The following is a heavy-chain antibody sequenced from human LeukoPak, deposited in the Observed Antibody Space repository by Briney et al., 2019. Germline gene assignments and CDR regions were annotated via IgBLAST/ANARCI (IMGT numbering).Heavy chain of an antibody. J-gene: IGHJ4*02. D-gene: IGHD3-10*01. V-gene: IGHV4-34*01. CDR1: GGSFSGYY. CDR3: ARGPGANTKFDY. CDR2: INHSGST. Sequence: SETLSLTCAVYGGSFSGYYWSWIRQPPGKGLEWIGEINHSGSTNYNPSLKSRVTISVDTSKNQFSLKLSSVTAADTAVYYCARGPGANTKFDYWGQGTLVIVSS.